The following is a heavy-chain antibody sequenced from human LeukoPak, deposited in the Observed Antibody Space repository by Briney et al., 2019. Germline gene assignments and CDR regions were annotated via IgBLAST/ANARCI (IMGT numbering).Heavy chain of an antibody. CDR1: GGSISSGDYY. J-gene: IGHJ4*02. CDR2: IYYSGST. Sequence: SETLSLTCTVSGGSISSGDYYWSWIRQPPGKGLEWIGYIYYSGSTYYNPSFKSRVTISVDTSKNQFSLKLSSVTAADTAVYYCARDLKDYYDSSGYLPFGYWGQGTLVTVSS. CDR3: ARDLKDYYDSSGYLPFGY. V-gene: IGHV4-30-4*01. D-gene: IGHD3-22*01.